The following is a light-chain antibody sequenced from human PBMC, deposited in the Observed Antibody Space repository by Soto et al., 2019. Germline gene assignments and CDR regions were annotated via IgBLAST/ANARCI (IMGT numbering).Light chain of an antibody. CDR1: SSDVGGYNY. J-gene: IGLJ2*01. CDR2: NVN. Sequence: QSALTQPRSVSESPGQSVTISCTGTSSDVGGYNYVSWYQQHPGNAPKLIIYNVNKRPSGVPDRFSGCKSANTASLTISGLQADDEADYYCCSYAGISSRGVVFGGGTKLTVL. V-gene: IGLV2-11*01. CDR3: CSYAGISSRGVV.